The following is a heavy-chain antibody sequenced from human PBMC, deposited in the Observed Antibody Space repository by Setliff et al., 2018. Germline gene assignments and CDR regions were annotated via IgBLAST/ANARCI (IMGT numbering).Heavy chain of an antibody. V-gene: IGHV4-61*02. CDR3: AREAYYYASGSPRWFDP. CDR1: GGSISRGNDY. D-gene: IGHD3-10*01. Sequence: SETLSLTCTVSGGSISRGNDYWSWIRQPAGKGLEWIGRLYTSGSTDYNPSLKSRVTISGDTSKNQFSLKLTSVTAADTAVYYCAREAYYYASGSPRWFDPWGQGTLVTVSS. J-gene: IGHJ5*02. CDR2: LYTSGST.